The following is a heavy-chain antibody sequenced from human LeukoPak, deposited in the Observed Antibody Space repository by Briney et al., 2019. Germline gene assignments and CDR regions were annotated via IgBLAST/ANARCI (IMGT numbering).Heavy chain of an antibody. D-gene: IGHD3-16*01. Sequence: GASVKVSCKASGYTFTSYGISWVRQAPGQGLEWMGWISAYNGNTNYAQKLQGRVTMTTDTSTSTAYMELRSLRSDDTAAYYCARVPEGQGVLLMNFDYWGQGTLVTVSS. J-gene: IGHJ4*02. CDR2: ISAYNGNT. V-gene: IGHV1-18*01. CDR3: ARVPEGQGVLLMNFDY. CDR1: GYTFTSYG.